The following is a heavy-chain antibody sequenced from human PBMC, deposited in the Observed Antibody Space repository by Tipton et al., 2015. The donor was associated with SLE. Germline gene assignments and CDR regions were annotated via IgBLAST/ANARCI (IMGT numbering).Heavy chain of an antibody. J-gene: IGHJ4*02. V-gene: IGHV4-39*01. CDR2: IHHSGST. Sequence: GLVKPSETLSLTCSVSGGSISGNTYYWGWIRQPPGKGLEWIGTIHHSGSTYFNPSLKSRVSISADTSNIQFSLRLSSVTAADAAVYYCARHIGYCSSSTCYGLFDYWGQGILVAVSS. CDR1: GGSISGNTYY. D-gene: IGHD2-15*01. CDR3: ARHIGYCSSSTCYGLFDY.